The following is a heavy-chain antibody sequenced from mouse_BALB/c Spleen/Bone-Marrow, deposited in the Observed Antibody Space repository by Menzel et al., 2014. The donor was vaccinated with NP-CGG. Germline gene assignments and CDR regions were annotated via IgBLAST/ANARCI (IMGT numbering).Heavy chain of an antibody. V-gene: IGHV1S81*02. CDR1: GYTFTTYW. CDR3: ARRDSSGYLFDY. J-gene: IGHJ2*01. CDR2: INPSDGRT. D-gene: IGHD3-2*01. Sequence: VQLQQSGAELVRPGASVKLSCRASGYTFTTYWMHWVKQRPGQGLEWIGEINPSDGRTNYSEKFKSKATLTVDKSSNTAYMQLSSLTSEDSAVYYCARRDSSGYLFDYGGQGTTLTVSS.